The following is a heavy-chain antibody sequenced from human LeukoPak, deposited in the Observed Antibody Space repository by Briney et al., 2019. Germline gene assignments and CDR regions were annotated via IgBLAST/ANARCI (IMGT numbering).Heavy chain of an antibody. D-gene: IGHD1-26*01. V-gene: IGHV3-30*18. CDR3: AKAKTGAIGPDY. CDR2: ISYDGSNK. CDR1: GFTFSSYG. J-gene: IGHJ4*02. Sequence: PGGSLRLSCAASGFTFSSYGMHWVRQAPGKGLEWVAVISYDGSNKYYADSVKGRFTISRDNSKNTLYLQMNSLRAEDTAVYYCAKAKTGAIGPDYWGQGTLVTVSS.